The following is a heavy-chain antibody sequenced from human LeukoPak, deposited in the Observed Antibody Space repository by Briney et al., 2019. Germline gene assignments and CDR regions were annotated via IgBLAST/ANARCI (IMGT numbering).Heavy chain of an antibody. CDR3: ARLDASTTSGSSYFDY. J-gene: IGHJ4*02. V-gene: IGHV4-39*01. D-gene: IGHD1-26*01. Sequence: SETLSLTCTVSGGSISSSSYYWGWIRQPPGKGLEWIGSIYYSGSTYYNPSLKSRVTISVDTSKNQFSLKLSSVPAADTPVYYCARLDASTTSGSSYFDYWGQGTLVTVSS. CDR1: GGSISSSSYY. CDR2: IYYSGST.